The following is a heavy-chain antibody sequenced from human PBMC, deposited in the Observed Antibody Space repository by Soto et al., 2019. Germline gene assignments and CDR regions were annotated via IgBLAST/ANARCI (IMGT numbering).Heavy chain of an antibody. V-gene: IGHV4-39*01. Sequence: SETLSLTCTVSGGSISKSTYYWGWIRQPPGKGLEWIGSIYYSGSIYYNPSLESRLTISVDTSKNQFSLNLSSVTAADTALYYCARQGVAAGRGWFDPWGQGALVTVSS. CDR2: IYYSGSI. CDR1: GGSISKSTYY. D-gene: IGHD6-13*01. CDR3: ARQGVAAGRGWFDP. J-gene: IGHJ5*02.